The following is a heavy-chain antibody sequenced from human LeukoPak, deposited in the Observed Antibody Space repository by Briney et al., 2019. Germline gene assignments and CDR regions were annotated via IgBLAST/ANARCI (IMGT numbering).Heavy chain of an antibody. CDR2: MNPNSGNT. J-gene: IGHJ4*02. Sequence: GASVKVSCKASGYTFTSYDINWVRQATGQGLEWMGWMNPNSGNTGYAQKFQGRVTMTRNTSISTANMELSSLRSEDTAVYYCARGLARTSMVTRGGARFGYWGQGTLVTVSS. CDR3: ARGLARTSMVTRGGARFGY. D-gene: IGHD5-18*01. V-gene: IGHV1-8*01. CDR1: GYTFTSYD.